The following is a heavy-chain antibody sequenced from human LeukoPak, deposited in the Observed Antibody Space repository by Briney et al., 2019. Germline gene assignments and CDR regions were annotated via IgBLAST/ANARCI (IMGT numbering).Heavy chain of an antibody. CDR3: ARGYCSSTSCYAGPIDY. D-gene: IGHD2-2*01. Sequence: SETLSLTCAVYGGPFSSYYWSWIRQPPGKGLERIGYIYYSGSTNYNPSLKSRVTISVDTSKNQFSLKLSSVTAADTAVYYCARGYCSSTSCYAGPIDYWGQGTLVTVSS. CDR1: GGPFSSYY. V-gene: IGHV4-59*01. CDR2: IYYSGST. J-gene: IGHJ4*02.